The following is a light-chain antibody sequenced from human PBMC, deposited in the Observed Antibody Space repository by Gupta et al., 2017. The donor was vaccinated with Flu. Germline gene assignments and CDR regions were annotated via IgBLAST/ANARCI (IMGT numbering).Light chain of an antibody. J-gene: IGKJ4*01. CDR1: QSVSSN. V-gene: IGKV3-15*01. CDR2: GAS. Sequence: EIVMTQSPATLSVSPGERATLSCRASQSVSSNLAWYQQKPGQAPRLLIYGASTRATGIPARFSASGSGTEFTLTISSLQSEDFAVSYCQQYTNWPLTFGGGTKVEIK. CDR3: QQYTNWPLT.